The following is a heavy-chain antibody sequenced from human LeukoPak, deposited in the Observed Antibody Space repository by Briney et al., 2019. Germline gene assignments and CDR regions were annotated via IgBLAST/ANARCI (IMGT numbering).Heavy chain of an antibody. J-gene: IGHJ3*02. CDR2: ISTLGST. Sequence: SETLSLTCSVSGGSINNYYWTWIRQPAGKGLEWIGHISTLGSTNYNPSLKSRVAISVDTSKNQFSLKLSSVTAADTAVYYCARETSQDIVVVPAAGAFDIWGQGTMVTVSS. CDR3: ARETSQDIVVVPAAGAFDI. CDR1: GGSINNYY. V-gene: IGHV4-4*07. D-gene: IGHD2-2*01.